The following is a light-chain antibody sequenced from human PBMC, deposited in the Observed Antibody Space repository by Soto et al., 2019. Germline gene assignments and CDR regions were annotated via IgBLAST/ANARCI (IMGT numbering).Light chain of an antibody. J-gene: IGKJ1*01. V-gene: IGKV1-5*03. CDR1: QTISSW. CDR3: QHYNSYSEA. Sequence: DIRMTQSASTLSGSFGDRVTITWGASQTISSWLAWYQQKQGKAPKILIYKASTLKSGVPSRFSGSGYGTEFTLTISSLQPDDFATYYCQHYNSYSEAFGQGTKVDI. CDR2: KAS.